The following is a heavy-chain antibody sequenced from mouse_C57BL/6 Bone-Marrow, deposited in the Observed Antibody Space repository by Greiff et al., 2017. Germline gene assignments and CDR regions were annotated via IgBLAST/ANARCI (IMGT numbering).Heavy chain of an antibody. CDR2: IDPETGGT. D-gene: IGHD3-3*01. V-gene: IGHV1-15*01. CDR1: GYTFTDYE. Sequence: VQLPESGAELVRPGASVTLSCKASGYTFTDYEMHWVKQTPVHGLEWIGAIDPETGGTAYNQKFKGKAILTADKFTSPAYMEPRSLTSEKPTVYYCTAKDTWGQGTPLTASS. CDR3: TAKDT. J-gene: IGHJ2*01.